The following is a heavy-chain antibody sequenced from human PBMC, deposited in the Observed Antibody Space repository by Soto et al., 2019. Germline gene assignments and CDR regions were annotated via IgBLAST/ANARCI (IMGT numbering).Heavy chain of an antibody. D-gene: IGHD2-15*01. V-gene: IGHV4-61*01. Sequence: SETLSLTCTVSGGSVSSGSYYWSWIRQPPGKGLEWIGYIYYSGSTNYNPSLKSRVTISVDTSKNQFSLKLSSVTAADTAVYYCARDPIGGNHRGVAFDYWGQGTLVTVSS. CDR2: IYYSGST. J-gene: IGHJ4*02. CDR3: ARDPIGGNHRGVAFDY. CDR1: GGSVSSGSYY.